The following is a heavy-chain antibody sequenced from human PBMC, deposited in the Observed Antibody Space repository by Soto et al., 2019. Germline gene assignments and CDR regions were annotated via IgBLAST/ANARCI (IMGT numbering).Heavy chain of an antibody. J-gene: IGHJ6*02. D-gene: IGHD6-6*01. Sequence: SVKVSCKASGGTFSSYAISWVRQAPGQGLEWMGGIIPIFGTANYAQKFQGRVTITADESASTAYMELSSLRSEDTAVYYCARVSVAARRYYGMDVWGQGTTVTVSS. CDR3: ARVSVAARRYYGMDV. CDR2: IIPIFGTA. CDR1: GGTFSSYA. V-gene: IGHV1-69*13.